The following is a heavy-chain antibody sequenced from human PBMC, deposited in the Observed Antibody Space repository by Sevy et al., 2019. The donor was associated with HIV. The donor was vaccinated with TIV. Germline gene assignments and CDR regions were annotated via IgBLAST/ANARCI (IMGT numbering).Heavy chain of an antibody. CDR1: GFTFSVYW. J-gene: IGHJ4*02. CDR3: AHETIGRFDS. V-gene: IGHV3-7*01. Sequence: GESLKISCAASGFTFSVYWMNWVRQAPGKGLEWVANIKGDGSDKHYVDSVEGRFTISRDNGKNLLYLQMNSLRVEDTAVYYCAHETIGRFDSWGPGTLVTVSS. D-gene: IGHD3-16*01. CDR2: IKGDGSDK.